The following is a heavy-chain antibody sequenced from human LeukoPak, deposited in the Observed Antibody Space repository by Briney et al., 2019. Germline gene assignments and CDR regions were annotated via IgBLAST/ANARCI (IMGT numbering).Heavy chain of an antibody. CDR2: IYYSGST. V-gene: IGHV4-39*02. Sequence: PSETLSLTCTVSGGSISSSSYYWGWIRQPPGKGLEWVGTIYYSGSTYYNPSLKSRLTISVDTSKNQFSLKLSSVTAADTAVYYCARDKEGIWFGDRSGEYYFDYWGQGTLVTVSS. CDR1: GGSISSSSYY. CDR3: ARDKEGIWFGDRSGEYYFDY. D-gene: IGHD3-10*01. J-gene: IGHJ4*02.